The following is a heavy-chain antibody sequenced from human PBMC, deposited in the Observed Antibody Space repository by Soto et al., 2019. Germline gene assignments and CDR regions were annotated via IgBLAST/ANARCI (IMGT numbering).Heavy chain of an antibody. CDR3: VREDGVVGASSAFDS. V-gene: IGHV3-21*02. CDR1: GFALTTYT. D-gene: IGHD1-26*01. Sequence: EVQLVESGGGLVAPGGSLRLSCVASGFALTTYTMNWVRQAPGTGLEWVSSINGRSNYKYYSDSVKGRFTVSRDNAQNSLFLQTSRLEPKDTAIYYCVREDGVVGASSAFDSWGQGTLVTVSS. J-gene: IGHJ4*02. CDR2: INGRSNYK.